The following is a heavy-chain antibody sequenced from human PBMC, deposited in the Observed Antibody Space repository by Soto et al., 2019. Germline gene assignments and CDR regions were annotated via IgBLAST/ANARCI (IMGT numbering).Heavy chain of an antibody. CDR2: ISGSGGST. D-gene: IGHD3-10*01. CDR3: AKDRNYYGSGASNWFDP. V-gene: IGHV3-23*01. J-gene: IGHJ5*02. Sequence: GGSLRLSCAASGFTFSSYAMSWVRQAPGKGLEWVSGISGSGGSTYYADSVKGRFTISRDNSKNTLYLQMNSLGAEDTAVYYCAKDRNYYGSGASNWFDPWGQGTLVTVSS. CDR1: GFTFSSYA.